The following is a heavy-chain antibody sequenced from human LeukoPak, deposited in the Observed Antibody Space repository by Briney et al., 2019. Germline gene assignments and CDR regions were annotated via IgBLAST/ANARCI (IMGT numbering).Heavy chain of an antibody. CDR1: GGSISSYY. CDR2: IYYSGST. Sequence: SETLSLTCAVSGGSISSYYWSWIRQPPGKGPEWIGYIYYSGSTNYNPSLKSRVTISVDTSKNQFSLKLSSVTAADTAVYYCARDRSTSFGYYGMDVWGQGTTVTVSS. J-gene: IGHJ6*02. D-gene: IGHD2-2*01. V-gene: IGHV4-59*01. CDR3: ARDRSTSFGYYGMDV.